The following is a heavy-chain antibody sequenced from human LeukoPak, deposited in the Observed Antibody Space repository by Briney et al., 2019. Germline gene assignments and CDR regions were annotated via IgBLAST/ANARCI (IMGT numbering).Heavy chain of an antibody. V-gene: IGHV3-53*01. CDR3: ARAPNSSDYSAGYWYFDL. Sequence: GGSLRLSCAASGFTVSSNYMSWVRQAPGKGLEWVSVFYSGGSTFYSDFVKDGFTIASDNSKNTMYLQMNNLRAEDTAVYYCARAPNSSDYSAGYWYFDLWGRGTLVTVSS. CDR2: FYSGGST. D-gene: IGHD3-22*01. J-gene: IGHJ2*01. CDR1: GFTVSSNY.